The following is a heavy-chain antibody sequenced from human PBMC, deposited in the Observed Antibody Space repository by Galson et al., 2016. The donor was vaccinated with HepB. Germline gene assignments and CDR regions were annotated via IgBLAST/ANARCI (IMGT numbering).Heavy chain of an antibody. CDR1: GXXFSSYX. Sequence: RLSCAASGXXFSSYXXXWVRXAPGKGLEXXXVIWSDGSDKYYADSVKGRFTISRDNSKYTLYLQMNSLRAEDTAVYYCARPGYRLGATYGLDVLGQGTXVTXXS. D-gene: IGHD1-26*01. CDR2: IWSDGSDK. V-gene: IGHV3-33*01. CDR3: ARPGYRLGATYGLDV. J-gene: IGHJ6*02.